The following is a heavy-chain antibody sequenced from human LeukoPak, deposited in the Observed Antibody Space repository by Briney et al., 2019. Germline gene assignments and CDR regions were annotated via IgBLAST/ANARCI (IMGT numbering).Heavy chain of an antibody. Sequence: GGSLRLSCAASGFTFSSYAMSWVRQAPGKGLEWVSGISWNSGSIGYADSVKGRFTISRDNAKNSLYLQMNSLRAEDTALYYCAKDMQYQLLLGAFDIWGQGTMVTVSS. CDR1: GFTFSSYA. CDR2: ISWNSGSI. V-gene: IGHV3-9*01. CDR3: AKDMQYQLLLGAFDI. D-gene: IGHD2-2*01. J-gene: IGHJ3*02.